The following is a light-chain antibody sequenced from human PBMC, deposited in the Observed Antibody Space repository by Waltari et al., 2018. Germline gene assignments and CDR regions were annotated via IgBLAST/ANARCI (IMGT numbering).Light chain of an antibody. Sequence: SYVLTQAPSVSVAPGETARITCGGNNIADKNVHWYQQKPGQAPVLVIFYDSDRPSGIPERFSGSNSGNTATLTISRAEAGDGADYYCQVWDTSIDLSVFGTGTKVTVL. V-gene: IGLV3-21*04. CDR2: YDS. CDR1: NIADKN. CDR3: QVWDTSIDLSV. J-gene: IGLJ1*01.